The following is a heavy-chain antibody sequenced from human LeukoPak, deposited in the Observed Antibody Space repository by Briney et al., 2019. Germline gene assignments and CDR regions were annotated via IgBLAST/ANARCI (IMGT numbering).Heavy chain of an antibody. Sequence: SETLSLTCTVSGGSISTYYWSLIRQPAGKGLEWIGRIYASGNTNYNPSLKSRVTMSLDTSKDQFSLRLTSVTAADTAVYYCAREYSSSSGKNAFDVWGQGTMVTVSS. D-gene: IGHD6-6*01. CDR1: GGSISTYY. CDR3: AREYSSSSGKNAFDV. V-gene: IGHV4-4*07. J-gene: IGHJ3*01. CDR2: IYASGNT.